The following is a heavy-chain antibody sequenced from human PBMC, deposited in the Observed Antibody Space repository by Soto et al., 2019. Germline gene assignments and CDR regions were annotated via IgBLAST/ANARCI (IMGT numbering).Heavy chain of an antibody. V-gene: IGHV4-39*03. CDR2: IYYSGST. CDR3: QASYCSSTSCLGWFDP. J-gene: IGHJ5*02. D-gene: IGHD2-2*01. Sequence: PSGTLSLTCXVSGGSISSSSYYWGWIRQPPGKGLEWIGSIYYSGSTNYNPSLKSRVTISVDTSKNQFSLKLSSVTAADTAVYYCQASYCSSTSCLGWFDPWGQGTLVTVSS. CDR1: GGSISSSSYY.